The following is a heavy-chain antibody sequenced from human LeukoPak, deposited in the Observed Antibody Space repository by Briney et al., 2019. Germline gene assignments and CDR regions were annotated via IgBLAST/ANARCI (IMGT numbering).Heavy chain of an antibody. D-gene: IGHD2-15*01. CDR3: ATGPPGYCSGGSCYPPTFDY. CDR2: INPNSGGT. J-gene: IGHJ4*02. CDR1: GYTFTGYY. Sequence: ASVNVSCKASGYTFTGYYMHWVRQAPGQGLEWMGWINPNSGGTNYAQKFQGRVTMTRDTSISTAYMELSRLRSDDTAVYYCATGPPGYCSGGSCYPPTFDYWGQGTLVTVSS. V-gene: IGHV1-2*02.